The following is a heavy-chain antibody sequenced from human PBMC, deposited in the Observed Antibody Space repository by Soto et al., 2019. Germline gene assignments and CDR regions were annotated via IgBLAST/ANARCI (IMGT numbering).Heavy chain of an antibody. CDR3: ARSPNRVGFDS. V-gene: IGHV3-74*01. CDR2: ITSDGSIS. CDR1: GFTFSRFW. J-gene: IGHJ4*02. Sequence: EVQVVESGGGLVQPGGSLRLSCAASGFTFSRFWMHWVRQAPGKGLVWVSRITSDGSISNYADSVKGRFTISRDNPKNTLYLQMNSLRAEDTAVYYCARSPNRVGFDSWGQGTLVTVSS. D-gene: IGHD1-26*01.